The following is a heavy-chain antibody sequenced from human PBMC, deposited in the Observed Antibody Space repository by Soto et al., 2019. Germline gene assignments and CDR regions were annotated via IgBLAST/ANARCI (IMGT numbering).Heavy chain of an antibody. CDR3: GRGRSGQIVVFY. Sequence: ASVKVSCKASGYTFTGHYIHWVRQAPEQGPEWMGEIGPESGATRYAEKFQGRVTMTLDTSIATVYMELKNLSPDDTAVYYCGRGRSGQIVVFYWGQGTPVTVSS. V-gene: IGHV1-2*02. J-gene: IGHJ4*02. CDR2: IGPESGAT. D-gene: IGHD1-26*01. CDR1: GYTFTGHY.